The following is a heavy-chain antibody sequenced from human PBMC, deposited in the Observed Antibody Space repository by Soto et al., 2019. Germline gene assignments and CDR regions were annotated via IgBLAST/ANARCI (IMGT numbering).Heavy chain of an antibody. CDR2: SYSSGGT. D-gene: IGHD2-15*01. Sequence: VLLLESGGDVVQPGGSLRLSCAASGFILDKYTMGWVRQAPGKGLEWVAESYSSGGTEYSDSVKGRFAIFRDNSKSMLFLQMNSLRVEDTALYYCARDREPDGIWTFDSWGQGTLVTVSS. V-gene: IGHV3-23*01. J-gene: IGHJ4*02. CDR1: GFILDKYT. CDR3: ARDREPDGIWTFDS.